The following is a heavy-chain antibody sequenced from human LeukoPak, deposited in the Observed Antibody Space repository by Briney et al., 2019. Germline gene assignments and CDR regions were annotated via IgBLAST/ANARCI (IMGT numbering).Heavy chain of an antibody. D-gene: IGHD2-15*01. CDR1: GFTFSSYA. CDR2: ISGSGGST. J-gene: IGHJ4*02. Sequence: GGSLRLSCAASGFTFSSYAMSWVRQAPGKGLEWVPAISGSGGSTYYADSVKGRFTISRDNSKNTLYLQMNSLRAEDTAVYYCAKGPRPLYCSGGSCYFDYWGQGTLVTVSS. V-gene: IGHV3-23*01. CDR3: AKGPRPLYCSGGSCYFDY.